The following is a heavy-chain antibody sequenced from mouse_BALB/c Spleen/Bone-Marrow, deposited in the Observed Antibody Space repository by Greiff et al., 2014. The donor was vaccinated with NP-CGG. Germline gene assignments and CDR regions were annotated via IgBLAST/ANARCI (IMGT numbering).Heavy chain of an antibody. CDR1: GFPLTNYG. CDR3: ARDRYYDYYFDY. J-gene: IGHJ2*01. V-gene: IGHV2-9*02. Sequence: VHLVESGPGLVAPSQSLSITCTVSGFPLTNYGVHWVRQPPGKGLEWLGVIWAGGSTNYNSALMSRLSITKDNSKSQVFLKMNSLQTDDTAMYYCARDRYYDYYFDYWGQRTTLTVSS. D-gene: IGHD2-4*01. CDR2: IWAGGST.